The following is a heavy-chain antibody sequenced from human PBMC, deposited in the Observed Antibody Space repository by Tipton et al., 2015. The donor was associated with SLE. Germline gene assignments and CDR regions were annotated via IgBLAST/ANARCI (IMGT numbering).Heavy chain of an antibody. D-gene: IGHD6-6*01. V-gene: IGHV3-53*01. CDR1: GFTVSSNY. CDR3: ARVRHIAARGAFDI. Sequence: SLRLSCAASGFTVSSNYMSGVRQAPGKGLEWVSVIYSGGSTYYADSVKGRFTISRDNSKNTLYLQINSLRAEDTAVYYCARVRHIAARGAFDIWGQGTMVTVSS. CDR2: IYSGGST. J-gene: IGHJ3*02.